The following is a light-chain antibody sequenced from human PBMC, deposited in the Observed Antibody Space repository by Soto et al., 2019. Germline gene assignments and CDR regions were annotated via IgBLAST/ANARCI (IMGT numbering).Light chain of an antibody. Sequence: EIVLTQSPGTLSLSPGERATLSCRASQSVSSSYLAWSQQKPGQAPRLLIYGASNSATGIPDRFSGSGSGTDFTLTISRLEPEDFAVYYCQQYGSSGTFGQGTKVDIK. J-gene: IGKJ1*01. V-gene: IGKV3-20*01. CDR3: QQYGSSGT. CDR1: QSVSSSY. CDR2: GAS.